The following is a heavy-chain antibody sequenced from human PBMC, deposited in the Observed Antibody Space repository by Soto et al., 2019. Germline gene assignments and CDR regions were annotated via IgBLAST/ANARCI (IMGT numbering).Heavy chain of an antibody. Sequence: QVQLVQSGAEVKKPGASVKVSCKASGYTFTSYYMHWVRQAPGQGLEWMGIINPSGGSTSYSQMFQGRVTMTRDTSTSTVYMELSSLRSEVTAVYYCARGITVTTTFFDYWGQGTLVTVSS. V-gene: IGHV1-46*03. D-gene: IGHD4-17*01. CDR2: INPSGGST. J-gene: IGHJ4*02. CDR1: GYTFTSYY. CDR3: ARGITVTTTFFDY.